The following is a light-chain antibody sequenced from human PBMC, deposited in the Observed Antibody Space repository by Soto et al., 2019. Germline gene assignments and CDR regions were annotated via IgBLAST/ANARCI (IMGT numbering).Light chain of an antibody. Sequence: EIVMTQSPATLSVSPGERATLSCRASQSVSSNLAWYQQKPGQAPRLLIYGASTRATGIPARCSGSGSGTEFTLTISSLQSEDFAVYYCQQYNNWPPWTFGRGTKVEIK. J-gene: IGKJ1*01. V-gene: IGKV3-15*01. CDR3: QQYNNWPPWT. CDR1: QSVSSN. CDR2: GAS.